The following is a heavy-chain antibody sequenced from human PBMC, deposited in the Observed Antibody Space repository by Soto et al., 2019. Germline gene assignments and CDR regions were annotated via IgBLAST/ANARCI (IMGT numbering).Heavy chain of an antibody. CDR2: RNPNSGNT. CDR3: ARGLHDYGDYLYY. J-gene: IGHJ4*02. CDR1: GYTFTSYD. V-gene: IGHV1-8*01. D-gene: IGHD4-17*01. Sequence: QVQLVQSGAEAKKPGASVKVSCKASGYTFTSYDINWVRQATGQGLEWMGWRNPNSGNTAYAQKFQSRVTMTRNTSISTAYMELSSLRSEDTDVYYCARGLHDYGDYLYYWGQGTLVTVSS.